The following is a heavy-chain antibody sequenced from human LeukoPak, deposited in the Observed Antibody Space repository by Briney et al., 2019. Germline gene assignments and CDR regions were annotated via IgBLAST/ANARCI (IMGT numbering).Heavy chain of an antibody. D-gene: IGHD3-16*01. J-gene: IGHJ5*02. CDR2: VDTSGST. CDR3: VAYSDSWFEH. Sequence: SETLSLTCTVSGGSISSYYWAWVRQPAGKGLGWIGRVDTSGSTKYNPSLKSRVGMSTDTSRNQLSLRLTSVAAADTAVYYCVAYSDSWFEHWGQGALVTVSS. V-gene: IGHV4-4*07. CDR1: GGSISSYY.